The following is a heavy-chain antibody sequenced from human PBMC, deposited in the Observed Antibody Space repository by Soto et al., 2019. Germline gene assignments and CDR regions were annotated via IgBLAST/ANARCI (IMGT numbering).Heavy chain of an antibody. CDR1: GFTFTSSA. V-gene: IGHV1-58*01. Sequence: SVKVSGKASGFTFTSSAFQWVRQARGQRLEWIGWIAVGSGYTNYAQRFQDRVTLTRDMSTATTYMELSRLTSEDTAIYYCAADATAWQQMVPSDYWGQGTLVTVSS. J-gene: IGHJ4*02. CDR3: AADATAWQQMVPSDY. D-gene: IGHD2-8*01. CDR2: IAVGSGYT.